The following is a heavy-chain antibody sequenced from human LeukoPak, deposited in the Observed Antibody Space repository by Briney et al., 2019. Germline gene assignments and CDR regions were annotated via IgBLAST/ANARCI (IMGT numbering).Heavy chain of an antibody. J-gene: IGHJ1*01. CDR1: GYSFTSYG. CDR2: ISAYNGNT. CDR3: ARAIAVAGTTMDFQR. V-gene: IGHV1-18*01. Sequence: ASVKVSCXASGYSFTSYGISWVRLAPGQGLEWMGWISAYNGNTHYEQKLQGRFTMTTDTSTSTAYMELRSLRSDDTAVYYCARAIAVAGTTMDFQRWGQGTLVTVSS. D-gene: IGHD6-19*01.